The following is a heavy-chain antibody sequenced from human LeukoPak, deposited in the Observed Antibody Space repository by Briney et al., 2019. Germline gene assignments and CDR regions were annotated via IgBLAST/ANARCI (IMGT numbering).Heavy chain of an antibody. V-gene: IGHV1-69*13. CDR3: ARVGEEYSSSYPLYYFDY. CDR1: GGTSSSYA. CDR2: IIPIFGTA. J-gene: IGHJ4*02. D-gene: IGHD6-13*01. Sequence: SVKVSCKASGGTSSSYAISWVRQAPGQGLEWMGGIIPIFGTANYAQKFQGRVTITADESTSTAYMELSSLRSEDTAVYYCARVGEEYSSSYPLYYFDYWGQGTLVTVSS.